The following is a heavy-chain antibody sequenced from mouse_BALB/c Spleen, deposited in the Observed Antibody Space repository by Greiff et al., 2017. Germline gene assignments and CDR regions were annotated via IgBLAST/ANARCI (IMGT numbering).Heavy chain of an antibody. D-gene: IGHD1-1*01. CDR3: ARDYYGSSPLGY. J-gene: IGHJ2*01. CDR2: IDPANGNT. Sequence: VHVKQSGAELVKPGASVKLSCTASGFNIKDTYMHWVKQRPEQGLEWIGRIDPANGNTKYDPKFQGKATITADTSSNTAYLQLSSLTSEDTAVYYCARDYYGSSPLGYWGQGTTLTVSS. CDR1: GFNIKDTY. V-gene: IGHV14-3*02.